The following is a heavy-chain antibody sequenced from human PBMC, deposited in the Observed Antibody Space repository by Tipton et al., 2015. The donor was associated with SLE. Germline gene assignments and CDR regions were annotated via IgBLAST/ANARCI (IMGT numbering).Heavy chain of an antibody. J-gene: IGHJ5*02. D-gene: IGHD6-13*01. CDR1: GGIVSTYP. CDR3: AGQTGRIAAAGWLDP. CDR2: IIPVSATP. Sequence: QLVQSGAEVKRPGSSVKVSCKASGGIVSTYPITWVRQAPGQGLEWMGGIIPVSATPNYAQKFQGRVAITTDDSTSTAYMELSSLTSEDTAVYYCAGQTGRIAAAGWLDPWGQGTLVTVSS. V-gene: IGHV1-69*05.